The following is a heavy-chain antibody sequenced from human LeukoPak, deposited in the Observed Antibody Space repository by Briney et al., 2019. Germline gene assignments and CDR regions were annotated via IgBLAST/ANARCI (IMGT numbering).Heavy chain of an antibody. J-gene: IGHJ3*02. CDR1: GVTFSSYS. CDR3: ARDRPPTYYAFWSDAFDI. D-gene: IGHD3-3*01. CDR2: ISSSSSTI. Sequence: GGSLRLSCAASGVTFSSYSMNWVREAPGKGLEWVSYISSSSSTIYYADSVKGRFTISRDNAKNSLYLQMNSLRAEDTAVYYCARDRPPTYYAFWSDAFDIWGQGTMVTVSS. V-gene: IGHV3-48*01.